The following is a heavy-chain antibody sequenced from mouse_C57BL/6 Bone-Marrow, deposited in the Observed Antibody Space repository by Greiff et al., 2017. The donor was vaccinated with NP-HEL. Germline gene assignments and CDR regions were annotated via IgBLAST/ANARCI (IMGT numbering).Heavy chain of an antibody. J-gene: IGHJ1*03. CDR2: IYPGSGST. D-gene: IGHD1-1*01. Sequence: QVQLQQPGAELVKPGASVKMSCKASGYTFTSYWITWVKQRPGQGLEWIGDIYPGSGSTNYNEKFKSKATLTVDTSSSTAYMQLSSLTSEDSAVYYCARDGCLYYGSSPWYFDVWGTGTTVTVSS. CDR1: GYTFTSYW. V-gene: IGHV1-55*01. CDR3: ARDGCLYYGSSPWYFDV.